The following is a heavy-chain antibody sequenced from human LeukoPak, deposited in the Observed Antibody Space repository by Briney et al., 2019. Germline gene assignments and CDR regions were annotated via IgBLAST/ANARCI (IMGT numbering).Heavy chain of an antibody. D-gene: IGHD6-19*01. CDR3: AREGLSSGWNGYYYYYMDV. CDR2: ISSSGSTI. V-gene: IGHV3-48*03. Sequence: PGGSLRLSCAASGFTFSSYEMNWVRQAPGKGLEWVSYISSSGSTIYYADSVKGRFTISRDNAKNSLYLQMNSLRAEDTAVYYCAREGLSSGWNGYYYYYMDVWGKGTTVTVSS. J-gene: IGHJ6*03. CDR1: GFTFSSYE.